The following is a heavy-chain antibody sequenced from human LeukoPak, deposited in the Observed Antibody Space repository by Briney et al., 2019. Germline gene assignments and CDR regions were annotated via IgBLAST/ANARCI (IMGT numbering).Heavy chain of an antibody. Sequence: PSETLPLTCAVYGGSFSGYYWSWIRQPPGKGLEWIGEINHSGSTNYNPSLKSRVTISVDTSKNQFSLKLSSVTAADTAVYYCARHGDGPRIYSVAFDIWGQGTMVTVSS. D-gene: IGHD5-12*01. CDR3: ARHGDGPRIYSVAFDI. V-gene: IGHV4-34*01. CDR1: GGSFSGYY. CDR2: INHSGST. J-gene: IGHJ3*02.